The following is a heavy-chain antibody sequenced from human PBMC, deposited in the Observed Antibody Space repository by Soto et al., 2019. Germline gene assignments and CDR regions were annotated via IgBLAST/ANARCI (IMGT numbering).Heavy chain of an antibody. J-gene: IGHJ5*02. V-gene: IGHV5-51*01. D-gene: IGHD3-22*01. Sequence: GESLKISCRGSGYTFTTYWIGWVRQMPGKGLEWMGIIYPGDSDTTYSPSLQGQVTISADKSISTASLQWSSLKASDTAMYYCARGGSYDSSGYLHWFDPWGQGTLVTVSS. CDR3: ARGGSYDSSGYLHWFDP. CDR1: GYTFTTYW. CDR2: IYPGDSDT.